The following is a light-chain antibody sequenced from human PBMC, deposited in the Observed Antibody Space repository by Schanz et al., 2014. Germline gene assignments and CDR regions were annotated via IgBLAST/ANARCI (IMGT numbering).Light chain of an antibody. J-gene: IGKJ1*01. V-gene: IGKV3D-20*02. CDR2: GAS. Sequence: EIVLTQSPGTLSLSPGGRATLSCRASQTVSSSNLAWYQQKPGQAPRVLIYGASSRATGIPDRFSGSGSGTDFILTISRLDPEDFAVYYCQQRSNWPGTFGQGTKVEIK. CDR3: QQRSNWPGT. CDR1: QTVSSSN.